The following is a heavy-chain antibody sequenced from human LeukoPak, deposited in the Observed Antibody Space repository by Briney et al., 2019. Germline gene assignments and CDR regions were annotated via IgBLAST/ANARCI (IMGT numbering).Heavy chain of an antibody. CDR1: GASISGSGYY. D-gene: IGHD3-10*01. V-gene: IGHV4-39*01. CDR2: IYYSGST. CDR3: ARTRYYYNSRSYGAPYYFDY. Sequence: PSETLSLTCAVSGASISGSGYYLGWIRQPPGKGLEWIGSIYYSGSTYYNPSLKSRVTISVDTSKNQFSLKLSSVTAADTAVYYCARTRYYYNSRSYGAPYYFDYWGQGTLVTVSS. J-gene: IGHJ4*02.